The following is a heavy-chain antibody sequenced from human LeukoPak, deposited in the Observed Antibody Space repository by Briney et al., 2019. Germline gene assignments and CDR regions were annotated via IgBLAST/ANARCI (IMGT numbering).Heavy chain of an antibody. CDR1: GFTFSNYG. Sequence: GGSLRLSCAASGFTFSNYGISWVRQAPGKGLELVSAISGSGGNTQYADSVKGRFTISRDNSKNTVYLQVNSLRGDDTAVYYCANDAATFTFFDCWGQGTRVTVSS. J-gene: IGHJ4*02. CDR3: ANDAATFTFFDC. D-gene: IGHD6-25*01. CDR2: ISGSGGNT. V-gene: IGHV3-23*01.